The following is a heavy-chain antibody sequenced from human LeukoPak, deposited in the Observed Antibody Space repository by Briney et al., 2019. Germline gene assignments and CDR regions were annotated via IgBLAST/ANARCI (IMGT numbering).Heavy chain of an antibody. CDR1: GYTFFSHD. D-gene: IGHD6-19*01. Sequence: GASVKVSCEASGYTFFSHDINWVRQATGQGLEWMVWMNPKSGNTGYAQKFQARITISRDTSRNTAYMELNSLISEDTAVYFCARDTSGQTRADDAFDIWGQGTMVTVSS. CDR3: ARDTSGQTRADDAFDI. J-gene: IGHJ3*02. CDR2: MNPKSGNT. V-gene: IGHV1-8*03.